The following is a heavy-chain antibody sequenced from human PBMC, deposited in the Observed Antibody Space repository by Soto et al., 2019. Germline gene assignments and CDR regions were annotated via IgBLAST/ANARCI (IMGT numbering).Heavy chain of an antibody. Sequence: EVQLVETGGGLIQPGGSLRLSCAASGFNITNNYMSWVRQAPGKGLEWVSFIYSGGSTYYADSVKGRFSISRDISKNTLFLQMNSLRAEDTAVYYCARSYDSSGYYPGSFVYWGQGTLVTVSS. CDR3: ARSYDSSGYYPGSFVY. CDR2: IYSGGST. CDR1: GFNITNNY. V-gene: IGHV3-53*02. J-gene: IGHJ4*02. D-gene: IGHD3-22*01.